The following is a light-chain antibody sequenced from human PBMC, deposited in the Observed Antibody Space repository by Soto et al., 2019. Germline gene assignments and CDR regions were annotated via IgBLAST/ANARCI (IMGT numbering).Light chain of an antibody. CDR2: EVT. V-gene: IGLV2-14*01. J-gene: IGLJ1*01. Sequence: QSALTQPASVSGSPGQSITISCTGTSSDVGGYNSVSWYQQHPGKAPKLVIYEVTNRPSGISNRFSGSKSGNTASLTISGLQADDEADYYCTSYSSSDIFYVFGTGTKVTVL. CDR1: SSDVGGYNS. CDR3: TSYSSSDIFYV.